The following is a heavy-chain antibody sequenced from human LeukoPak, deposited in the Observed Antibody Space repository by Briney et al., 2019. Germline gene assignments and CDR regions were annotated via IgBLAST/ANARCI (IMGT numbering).Heavy chain of an antibody. J-gene: IGHJ5*02. Sequence: SETLSLTCTVSGGSFSSGNYYWSWIRQPPGKGLEWIGYIYYSGSTNCNPSLKSRVTMSVDTSKNQFSLKLSSVTAADTAVYYCARGRTGTTTRWFDPWGQGTLVTVSS. CDR3: ARGRTGTTTRWFDP. D-gene: IGHD1-1*01. CDR1: GGSFSSGNYY. V-gene: IGHV4-61*01. CDR2: IYYSGST.